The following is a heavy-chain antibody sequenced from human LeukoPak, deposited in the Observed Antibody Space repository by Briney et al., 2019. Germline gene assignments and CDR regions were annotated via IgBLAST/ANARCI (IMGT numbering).Heavy chain of an antibody. CDR2: VSGSGGNT. CDR1: GFTFTNYA. CDR3: ARAGTTVTTSDYFDY. D-gene: IGHD4-17*01. Sequence: QPGGSLRLSCAASGFTFTNYAMSWVRQAPGKGLEWVSVVSGSGGNTSYADSVKGRFTISRDNSKNTLFLQMNSLRAEDTAVYYCARAGTTVTTSDYFDYWGQGTLVTVSS. V-gene: IGHV3-23*01. J-gene: IGHJ4*02.